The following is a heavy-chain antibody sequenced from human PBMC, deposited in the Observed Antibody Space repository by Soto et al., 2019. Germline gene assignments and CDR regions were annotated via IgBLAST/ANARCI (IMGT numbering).Heavy chain of an antibody. CDR1: GFTFSNYA. V-gene: IGHV3-23*01. CDR3: AKNRGLEPPYYSEP. J-gene: IGHJ5*02. D-gene: IGHD7-27*01. CDR2: IYGGGDGT. Sequence: EVLLLESGGGLVQPGGSLRLSCAASGFTFSNYAVNWVRQAPGKGLEWVSTIYGGGDGTHYADSVKGRCTISRDNSKNTLYLQMNILRAEAAAVYYCAKNRGLEPPYYSEPWGQGTLVTVPS.